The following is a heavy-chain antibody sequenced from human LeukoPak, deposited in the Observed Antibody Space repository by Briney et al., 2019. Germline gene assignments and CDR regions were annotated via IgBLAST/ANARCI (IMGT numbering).Heavy chain of an antibody. V-gene: IGHV4-4*07. CDR3: ARLFYGSGSRYFDY. Sequence: SETLSLTCSVSGDSINTYYWSRLRQSVGKGLEWIGRIYTSGSTNYSPSLKSRVTMSVDTSENQFSLKLSSVTAADTAVYYCARLFYGSGSRYFDYWGQGTLVTVSS. J-gene: IGHJ4*02. CDR1: GDSINTYY. D-gene: IGHD3-10*01. CDR2: IYTSGST.